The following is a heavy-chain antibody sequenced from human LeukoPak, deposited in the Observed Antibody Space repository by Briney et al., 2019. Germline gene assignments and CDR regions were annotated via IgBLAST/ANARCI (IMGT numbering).Heavy chain of an antibody. Sequence: ASVKVSCKASGYTFTSYYIHWVRQAPGQGLEWIGITNPSGGSTTYAQKFQGRVTMTRDTSTSTVYMELSSLRSEDTAMYYCARAPDLWTDYWGQGTLVTVSS. D-gene: IGHD1-1*01. CDR1: GYTFTSYY. V-gene: IGHV1-46*01. CDR3: ARAPDLWTDY. J-gene: IGHJ4*02. CDR2: TNPSGGST.